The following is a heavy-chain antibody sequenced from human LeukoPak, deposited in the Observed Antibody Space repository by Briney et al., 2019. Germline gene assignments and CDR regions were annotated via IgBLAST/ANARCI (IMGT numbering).Heavy chain of an antibody. D-gene: IGHD4-17*01. CDR2: INPNSGGT. J-gene: IGHJ3*02. V-gene: IGHV1-2*02. CDR3: ARETVTTGDAFDI. CDR1: GYTFTGYY. Sequence: ASVKVSCKASGYTFTGYYMHWVRQAPGQGLEWMGWINPNSGGTNYAQKFQGRVTMTRDTSISTAYMELSRLRSGDTAVYYCARETVTTGDAFDIWGQGTMVTVSS.